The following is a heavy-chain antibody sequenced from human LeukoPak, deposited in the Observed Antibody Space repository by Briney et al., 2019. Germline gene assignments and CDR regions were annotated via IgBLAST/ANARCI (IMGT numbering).Heavy chain of an antibody. V-gene: IGHV4-38-2*02. CDR1: GFSISSGYY. Sequence: SETLSLTCTVSGFSISSGYYWGWIRQPPGKGLEWIGSIYHSGSTYYNPSLKSRVTISVDTSKNQFSLKLSSVTAADTAVYYCARDGYYYDSSGYNWGQGTLVTVSS. CDR3: ARDGYYYDSSGYN. J-gene: IGHJ4*02. D-gene: IGHD3-22*01. CDR2: IYHSGST.